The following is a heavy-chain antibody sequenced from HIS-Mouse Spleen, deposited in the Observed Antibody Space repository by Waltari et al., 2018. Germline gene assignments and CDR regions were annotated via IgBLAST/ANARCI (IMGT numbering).Heavy chain of an antibody. V-gene: IGHV4-34*01. CDR3: ARGPIAAAGTRYFDL. CDR2: INHSGST. CDR1: GGSFSGYY. J-gene: IGHJ2*01. Sequence: QVQLQQWGAGLLKPSETLSLTCAVYGGSFSGYYWSWIRQPPGKGLEWIGEINHSGSTNANPSLKRRGTIAVDTSKNQFSLKLSSVTAADTAVYYCARGPIAAAGTRYFDLWGRGTLVTVSS. D-gene: IGHD6-13*01.